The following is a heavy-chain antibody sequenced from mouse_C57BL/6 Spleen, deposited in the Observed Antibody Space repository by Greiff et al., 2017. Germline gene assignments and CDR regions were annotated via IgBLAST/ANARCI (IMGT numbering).Heavy chain of an antibody. Sequence: VQLQQSGAELVRPGASVKLSCTASGFNIKDDYMHWVKQRPEQGLEWIGWIDPENGDTEYASKFQGKATITADTSSNTAYLQLSSLTSEDTAVYYCTRSRYYLDYWGQGTTLTVAS. V-gene: IGHV14-4*01. CDR2: IDPENGDT. CDR1: GFNIKDDY. J-gene: IGHJ2*01. D-gene: IGHD1-1*01. CDR3: TRSRYYLDY.